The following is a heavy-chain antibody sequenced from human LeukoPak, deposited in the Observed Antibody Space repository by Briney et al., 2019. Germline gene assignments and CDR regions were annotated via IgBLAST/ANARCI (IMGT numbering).Heavy chain of an antibody. CDR2: ISAYNGNT. CDR3: ARAAIAARPPHY. V-gene: IGHV1-18*01. D-gene: IGHD6-6*01. J-gene: IGHJ4*02. Sequence: ASVKVSCKASGYTFTSYGISWARQAPGQGLEWMGWISAYNGNTNYAQKLQGRVTMTTDTSTSTAYMELRSLRSDDTAVYYCARAAIAARPPHYWGQGTLVTVSS. CDR1: GYTFTSYG.